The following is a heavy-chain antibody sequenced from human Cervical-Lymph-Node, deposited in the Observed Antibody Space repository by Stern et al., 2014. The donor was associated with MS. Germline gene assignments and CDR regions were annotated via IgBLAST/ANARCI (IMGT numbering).Heavy chain of an antibody. J-gene: IGHJ3*02. V-gene: IGHV1-58*01. Sequence: QLVESGPEVKKPGTSVKVSCKASGFTFTSSAVQWVRQARGQRLEWIGWIVVGSGNTNYAQKFQERVTITRDMSTSTAYMELSSLRSEDTAVYYCAADRDSSGYYFDALDIWGQGTMVTVSS. CDR2: IVVGSGNT. CDR3: AADRDSSGYYFDALDI. CDR1: GFTFTSSA. D-gene: IGHD3-22*01.